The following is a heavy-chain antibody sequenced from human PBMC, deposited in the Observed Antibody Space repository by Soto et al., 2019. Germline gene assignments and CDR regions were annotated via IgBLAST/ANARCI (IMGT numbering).Heavy chain of an antibody. D-gene: IGHD4-17*01. Sequence: EVQLVESGGGLVQPGGSLRLSCAASGFTFSSYSMNWVRQAPGKGLEWVSYISSSSSTIYYADSVKGRFTISRDNAKNSLYLQMNSLRAADTAVYYCVTSTVTTSYWGEGTLVTVSS. CDR1: GFTFSSYS. J-gene: IGHJ4*02. CDR2: ISSSSSTI. CDR3: VTSTVTTSY. V-gene: IGHV3-48*01.